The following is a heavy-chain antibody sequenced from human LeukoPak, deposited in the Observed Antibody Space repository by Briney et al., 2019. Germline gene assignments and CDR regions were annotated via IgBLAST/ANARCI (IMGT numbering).Heavy chain of an antibody. V-gene: IGHV3-64D*09. Sequence: PGRSLRLSCSASRFTFSSSAMHWVRQAPGKGLEYVSSITTNGGSTYYADSVKGRFTTSRDNSKNTLYLQMSSLRAEDTAVHSCVKDSYGMAVWGQGTTVTVSS. J-gene: IGHJ6*02. CDR1: RFTFSSSA. CDR3: VKDSYGMAV. CDR2: ITTNGGST.